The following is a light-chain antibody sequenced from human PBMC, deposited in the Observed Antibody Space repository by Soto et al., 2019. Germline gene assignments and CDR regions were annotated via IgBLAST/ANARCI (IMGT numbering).Light chain of an antibody. J-gene: IGLJ2*01. CDR3: SSYTVINSVI. V-gene: IGLV2-18*02. Sequence: QSALTQPPSVSGSPGQSVTISCTGTSSDVGSYNHVSWYQQPPGTAPKLLIYEVSFRPSGVPDRFSGSKSGNTASLTISGLQAEDEAHYYCSSYTVINSVIFGGGTKLTVL. CDR2: EVS. CDR1: SSDVGSYNH.